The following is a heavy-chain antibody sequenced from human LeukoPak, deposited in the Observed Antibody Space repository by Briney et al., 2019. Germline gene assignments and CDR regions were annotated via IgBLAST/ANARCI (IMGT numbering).Heavy chain of an antibody. V-gene: IGHV1-46*01. CDR2: INPTGDST. J-gene: IGHJ5*02. CDR1: GCTFTSYG. Sequence: ASVKVSCKASGCTFTSYGISWVRQAPGQGLERMGLINPTGDSTGYAQKFQGRVTMTRDMSTSTDYLELSSLRSEDTAIYYCARDNSVDDNAWWFDPWGQGTLVTVSS. CDR3: ARDNSVDDNAWWFDP. D-gene: IGHD3-22*01.